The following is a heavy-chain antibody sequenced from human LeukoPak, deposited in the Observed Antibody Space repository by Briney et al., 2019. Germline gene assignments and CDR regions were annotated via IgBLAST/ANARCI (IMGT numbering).Heavy chain of an antibody. J-gene: IGHJ4*02. Sequence: PSETLSLTCTVSGGSISSNTYHWGWIRPPPGKGLEGFGSIFYSGSTYYHPSLKSRVTISVDTSKDQSSLKLNSVTRADTSVYYCARQDSSNWDWGQGTVVTVSS. CDR1: GGSISSNTYH. CDR3: ARQDSSNWD. D-gene: IGHD6-13*01. V-gene: IGHV4-39*01. CDR2: IFYSGST.